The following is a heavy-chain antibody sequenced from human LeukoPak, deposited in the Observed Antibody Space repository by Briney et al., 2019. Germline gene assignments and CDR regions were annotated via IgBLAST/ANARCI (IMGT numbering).Heavy chain of an antibody. CDR1: GFTFSSYG. CDR3: AKGIHSTGYYPFDY. Sequence: PGGSLRLSCAASGFTFSSYGMHWVRQAPGKGLEWVAVIWYDGSNKYYADSVKGRFTISRDNSKSTLYLQLNSLRAEDTAIYYCAKGIHSTGYYPFDYWGQGTLVTVSS. D-gene: IGHD3-22*01. J-gene: IGHJ4*02. CDR2: IWYDGSNK. V-gene: IGHV3-33*06.